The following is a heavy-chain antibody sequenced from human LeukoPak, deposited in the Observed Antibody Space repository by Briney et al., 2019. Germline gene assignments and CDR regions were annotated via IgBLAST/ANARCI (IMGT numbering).Heavy chain of an antibody. J-gene: IGHJ6*03. Sequence: PSETLSLTCSVSGGSISSYYWSWIRQPPGEGLEWIGYIYYSGSTNYNPSLKSRLTMSLDTSKSQLSLKLSSVTAADTAVYYCARDAPGTPILYYYYYYYMDVWGKGTTVTVSS. CDR2: IYYSGST. CDR3: ARDAPGTPILYYYYYYYMDV. CDR1: GGSISSYY. V-gene: IGHV4-59*01. D-gene: IGHD1/OR15-1a*01.